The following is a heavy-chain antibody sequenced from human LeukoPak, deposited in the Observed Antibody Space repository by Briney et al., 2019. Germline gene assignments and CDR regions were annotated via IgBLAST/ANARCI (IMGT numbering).Heavy chain of an antibody. CDR3: ARGGYSSSWLFWFDP. V-gene: IGHV4-4*08. D-gene: IGHD6-13*01. CDR2: IYTSGST. J-gene: IGHJ5*02. Sequence: SETLSLTCTVSGGSISSYYWSWIRQPPGKGLEWIGRIYTSGSTNYNPSLKSRVTISVDTSKNQFSLKLSSVTAADTAVYYCARGGYSSSWLFWFDPWGQGTLVTVSS. CDR1: GGSISSYY.